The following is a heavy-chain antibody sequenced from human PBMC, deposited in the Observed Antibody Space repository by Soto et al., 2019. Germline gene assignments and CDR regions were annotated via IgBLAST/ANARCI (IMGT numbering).Heavy chain of an antibody. V-gene: IGHV1-69*13. CDR1: GGTFSSYA. CDR3: ARGGAYSSSSPYYYYGMDV. Sequence: SVKVSCKASGGTFSSYAISWVRQAPGQGLEWMGGIIPIFGTANYAQKFQGRVTITADESTSTAYMELSSLRSEDTAVYYCARGGAYSSSSPYYYYGMDVWGQGPTVTVSS. D-gene: IGHD6-6*01. CDR2: IIPIFGTA. J-gene: IGHJ6*02.